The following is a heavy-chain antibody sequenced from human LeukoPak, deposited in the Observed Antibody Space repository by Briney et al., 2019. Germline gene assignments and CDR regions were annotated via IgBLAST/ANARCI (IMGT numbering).Heavy chain of an antibody. CDR1: GYTFTSYA. D-gene: IGHD2-2*02. Sequence: GASVKVSCKASGYTFTSYAMNWVRQAPGQGLEWMGWTNTNTGNPTYAQGFTGRFVFSLDTSVSTAYLQISSLKAEDTAVYYCARDTYCSSTSCYTYYYYGMDVWGQGTTVTVSS. CDR2: TNTNTGNP. V-gene: IGHV7-4-1*02. CDR3: ARDTYCSSTSCYTYYYYGMDV. J-gene: IGHJ6*02.